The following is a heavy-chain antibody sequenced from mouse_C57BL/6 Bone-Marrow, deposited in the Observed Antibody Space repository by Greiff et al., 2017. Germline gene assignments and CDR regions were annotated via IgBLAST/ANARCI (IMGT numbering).Heavy chain of an antibody. CDR1: GFNIKDYY. D-gene: IGHD2-4*01. CDR3: ASPCDYGAWFAY. J-gene: IGHJ3*01. V-gene: IGHV14-2*01. CDR2: IDPEDGET. Sequence: EVKVVESGAELVKPGASVKLSCTASGFNIKDYYMHWVKQRTEQGLEWIGRIDPEDGETKYAPKFQGKATITADTSSNTAYLQLSSLTSEDTAVYYCASPCDYGAWFAYWGQGTLVTVSA.